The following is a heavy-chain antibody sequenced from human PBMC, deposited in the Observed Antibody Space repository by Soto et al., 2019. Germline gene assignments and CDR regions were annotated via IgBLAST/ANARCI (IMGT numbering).Heavy chain of an antibody. V-gene: IGHV1-69*12. D-gene: IGHD2-8*01. CDR1: GGTFSSYA. CDR3: ARPTNPLYYYSGMDV. CDR2: IIPIFGTA. Sequence: QVQLVQSGAEVKKPGSSVKVSCKASGGTFSSYAISWVRQAPGQGLEWMGGIIPIFGTANYAQKFQGRVTITADEPTTPADMQLGSPRSEDTAVYYWARPTNPLYYYSGMDVWGQGTTGTVSS. J-gene: IGHJ6*02.